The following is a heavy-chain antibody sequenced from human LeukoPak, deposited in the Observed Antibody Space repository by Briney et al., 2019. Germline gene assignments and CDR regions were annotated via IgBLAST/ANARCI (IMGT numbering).Heavy chain of an antibody. CDR3: ARVKSQWLVRGYYFDY. CDR2: IKQDGSEK. V-gene: IGHV3-7*01. Sequence: PGGSLRLSCAASGFTFSSYWMSWVRQAPGKGLEWVANIKQDGSEKYYVDSVKGRFTISRDNAKNSLYLQMNSLRAEDTAVYYCARVKSQWLVRGYYFDYWGQGTLVTVSS. D-gene: IGHD6-19*01. J-gene: IGHJ4*02. CDR1: GFTFSSYW.